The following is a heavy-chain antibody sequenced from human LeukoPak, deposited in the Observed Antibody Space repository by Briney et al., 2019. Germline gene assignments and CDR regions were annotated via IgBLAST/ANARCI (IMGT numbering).Heavy chain of an antibody. Sequence: ASVKVSCKASGYTFTSYYMHWVRQAPGQGLEWMGIINPSGGSTSYAQKFQGRVTMTRDTSTSTVYMELSSLRSEDRAVYYCAREMREAAADYWGQGTLVTVSS. J-gene: IGHJ4*02. CDR2: INPSGGST. V-gene: IGHV1-46*01. CDR1: GYTFTSYY. D-gene: IGHD6-13*01. CDR3: AREMREAAADY.